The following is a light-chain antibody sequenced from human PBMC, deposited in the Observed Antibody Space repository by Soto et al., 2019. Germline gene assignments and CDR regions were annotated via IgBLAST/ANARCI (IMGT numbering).Light chain of an antibody. CDR2: DVQ. CDR3: CSYAGDYTFV. Sequence: QSALTQPRSVSGSPGQSVTISCTGTSSDVGGYNYVSWYQQHPGRAPRVMIYDVQTRPSGVPDRFSGSKSGNTASLTISELQDEDEADYYCCSYAGDYTFVFGTGTKVTVL. J-gene: IGLJ1*01. V-gene: IGLV2-11*01. CDR1: SSDVGGYNY.